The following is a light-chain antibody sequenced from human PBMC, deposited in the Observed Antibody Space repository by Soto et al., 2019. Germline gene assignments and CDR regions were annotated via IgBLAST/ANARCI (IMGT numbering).Light chain of an antibody. V-gene: IGKV3-11*01. CDR3: QQYNNWPIT. J-gene: IGKJ5*01. CDR2: DAS. Sequence: EIVLTQSPATLSLSPGERATLSCRASQSVSSYLAWYQQKPGQAPRLLIYDASNRATGIPARFSGSGSGTDFTLTISSLEPEDFAVYYCQQYNNWPITFGQGTRLE. CDR1: QSVSSY.